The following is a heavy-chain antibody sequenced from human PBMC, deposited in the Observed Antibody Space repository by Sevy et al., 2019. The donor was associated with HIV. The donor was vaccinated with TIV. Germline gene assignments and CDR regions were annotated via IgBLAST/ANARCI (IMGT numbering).Heavy chain of an antibody. CDR1: GFVFSSYA. CDR2: IAYDGSNK. CDR3: ARPRFLEWLSSAAFDI. Sequence: GGSLRLSCTASGFVFSSYAMHWVRQAPGKGLEWVAFIAYDGSNKNYADSVKGRFTLSRDNSKNTLYLQMNSLGAGDTAVYYCARPRFLEWLSSAAFDIWGQWTMVTVSS. D-gene: IGHD3-3*01. V-gene: IGHV3-30*04. J-gene: IGHJ3*02.